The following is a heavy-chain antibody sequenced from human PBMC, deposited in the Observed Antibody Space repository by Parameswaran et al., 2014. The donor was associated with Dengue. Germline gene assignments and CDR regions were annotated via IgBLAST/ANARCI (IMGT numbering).Heavy chain of an antibody. J-gene: IGHJ6*03. CDR1: GFTFSSYD. V-gene: IGHV3-13*01. D-gene: IGHD2-15*01. CDR3: ARAGYCSGGSCYGYSYYYYYMDV. CDR2: IGTAGDT. Sequence: QAGGSLRLSCAASGFTFSSYDMHWVRQATGKGLEWVSAIGTAGDTYYPGSVKGRFTISRENAKNSLYLQMNSLRAGDTAVYYCARAGYCSGGSCYGYSYYYYYMDVWGKGTTVTVSS.